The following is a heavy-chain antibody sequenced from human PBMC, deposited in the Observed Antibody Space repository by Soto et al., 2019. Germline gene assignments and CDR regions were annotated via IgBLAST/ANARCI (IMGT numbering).Heavy chain of an antibody. CDR1: GGSINDCY. CDR2: IYYSGST. J-gene: IGHJ4*02. V-gene: IGHV4-59*12. CDR3: ARLGGVAARTFDY. D-gene: IGHD6-6*01. Sequence: SETLSLTCTVSGGSINDCYWSWIRQPPGKGLEWIGCIYYSGSTDYNPSLKSRVTISVDPSKTQFSLNLRSVNTADTAVYYCARLGGVAARTFDYWGQGTLVTVSS.